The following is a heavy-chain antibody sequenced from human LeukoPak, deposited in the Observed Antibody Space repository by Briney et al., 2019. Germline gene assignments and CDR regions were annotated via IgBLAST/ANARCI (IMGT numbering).Heavy chain of an antibody. J-gene: IGHJ4*02. CDR2: IIPIFGTA. Sequence: SVKVSCKASGGTFSSYAISWVRQAPGQGLEWMGGIIPIFGTANYAQKFQGRVTITTDESTSTAYMELSSLRSEDTAVYYCARGRDSSGYYLYFDYWGQGTLVAVSS. CDR1: GGTFSSYA. D-gene: IGHD3-22*01. V-gene: IGHV1-69*05. CDR3: ARGRDSSGYYLYFDY.